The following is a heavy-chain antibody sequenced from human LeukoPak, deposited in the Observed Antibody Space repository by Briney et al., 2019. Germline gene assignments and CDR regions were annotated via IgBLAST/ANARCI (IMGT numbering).Heavy chain of an antibody. CDR1: GGTFSIYA. V-gene: IGHV1-69*01. CDR2: IIPIFGTA. Sequence: SVKVSCKASGGTFSIYAISWVRQAPGQGLEWMGGIIPIFGTANYAQKFQGRVTITADESTSTAYMELSSLRSEDTAVYYCARTSSGWYGGGDYWGQGTLVTVSS. CDR3: ARTSSGWYGGGDY. J-gene: IGHJ4*02. D-gene: IGHD6-19*01.